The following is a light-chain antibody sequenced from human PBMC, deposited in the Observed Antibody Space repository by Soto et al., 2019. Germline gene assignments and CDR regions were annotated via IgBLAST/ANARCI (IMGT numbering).Light chain of an antibody. CDR1: QDVYSNF. CDR2: GAA. CDR3: QQYGSAPLT. V-gene: IGKV3-20*01. Sequence: EIVLTQSPGTLSLSPGDRATLSCRASQDVYSNFLAWYQQKPGQPPSLLIYGAATRASAVPDRFSGSGSGADFALTITRLEPEDFAVYFCQQYGSAPLTFGPGTRVDMK. J-gene: IGKJ3*01.